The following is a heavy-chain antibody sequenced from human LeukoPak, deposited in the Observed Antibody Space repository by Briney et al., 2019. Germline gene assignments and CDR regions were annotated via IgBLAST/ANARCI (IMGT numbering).Heavy chain of an antibody. V-gene: IGHV3-23*01. CDR1: GFTFSSYA. CDR2: ISGSGGST. CDR3: ATHIPLEWLLGPFDY. Sequence: GGSLRLSCAASGFTFSSYAMSWVRQAPGKGLEWVSAISGSGGSTYYADSVEGRFTISRDNSKNTLYLQMNSLRAEDTAVCYCATHIPLEWLLGPFDYWGQGTLVTVSS. D-gene: IGHD3-3*01. J-gene: IGHJ4*02.